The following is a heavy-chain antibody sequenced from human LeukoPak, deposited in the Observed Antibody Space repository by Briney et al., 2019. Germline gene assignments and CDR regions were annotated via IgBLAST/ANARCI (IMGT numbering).Heavy chain of an antibody. J-gene: IGHJ6*02. V-gene: IGHV4-4*02. Sequence: SETLSLSCAVSGGSISSSNWWSWVRQPPGKGLEWIGEIYHSGSTNYNPSLKSRVTISVDRSKNQFSLKLSSVTAADTAVYYCAFSSYYYYYGMDVWGQGTTVTVSS. CDR3: AFSSYYYYYGMDV. CDR2: IYHSGST. CDR1: GGSISSSNW. D-gene: IGHD2-15*01.